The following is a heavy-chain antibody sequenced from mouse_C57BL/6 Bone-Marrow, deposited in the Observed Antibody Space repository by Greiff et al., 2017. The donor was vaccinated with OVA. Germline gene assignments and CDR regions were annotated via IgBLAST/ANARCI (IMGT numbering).Heavy chain of an antibody. V-gene: IGHV5-6*02. CDR2: ISSGGSYT. J-gene: IGHJ2*01. CDR3: ASLVHY. CDR1: GFTFSSYG. Sequence: EVMLVESGGDLVKPGGSLKLSCAASGFTFSSYGMSWVRQTPDKRLEWVATISSGGSYTYYPDNVKGRFTISRDKAKNTLYLHMSSLKSEDTAMYSCASLVHYWGQGTTLTVSS.